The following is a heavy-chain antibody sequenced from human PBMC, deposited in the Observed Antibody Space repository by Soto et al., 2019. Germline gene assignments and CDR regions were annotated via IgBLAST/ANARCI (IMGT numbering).Heavy chain of an antibody. CDR3: ARIHWAQSSLDY. D-gene: IGHD6-19*01. CDR1: GGSISSYY. V-gene: IGHV4-59*12. CDR2: IYYSGST. Sequence: SETLSLTCTVSGGSISSYYWSWIRQPPGKGLEWIGYIYYSGSTNYNPSLKSRVTISVASSQTQFSLKLTSVTAADSAFYYCARIHWAQSSLDYWGRGILVTVSS. J-gene: IGHJ4*02.